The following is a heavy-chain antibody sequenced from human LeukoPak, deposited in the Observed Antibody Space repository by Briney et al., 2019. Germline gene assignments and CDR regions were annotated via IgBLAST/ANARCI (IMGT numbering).Heavy chain of an antibody. Sequence: GGSLRLSCAASGFTFSSYTMSWVRQAPGKGLEWVSTITTSDGNTYYADSVQGRFTVSRDNSKNTLFLQMNSLRAEDTAVYYCAKDGGLWVSAHWGDSWGRGTLVTVSS. D-gene: IGHD7-27*01. CDR3: AKDGGLWVSAHWGDS. CDR1: GFTFSSYT. CDR2: ITTSDGNT. J-gene: IGHJ4*02. V-gene: IGHV3-23*01.